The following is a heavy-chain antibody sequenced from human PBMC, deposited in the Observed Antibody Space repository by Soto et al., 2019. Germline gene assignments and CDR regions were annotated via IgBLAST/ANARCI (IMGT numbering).Heavy chain of an antibody. CDR2: ISARGGSL. D-gene: IGHD4-4*01. Sequence: EVQLLESGGGLVQQGGSLRLSCAASGFSFSSYAMVWVRQAPGKGLEWVSVISARGGSLYFADSVKGRFTMSRDNSKNELSLEMNSLRAEDTAIYFCAKGSIEYSASVDNWGQGTLVLVSS. CDR1: GFSFSSYA. J-gene: IGHJ4*02. CDR3: AKGSIEYSASVDN. V-gene: IGHV3-23*01.